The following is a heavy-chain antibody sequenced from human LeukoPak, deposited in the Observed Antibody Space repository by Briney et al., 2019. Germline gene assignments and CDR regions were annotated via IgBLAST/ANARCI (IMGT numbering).Heavy chain of an antibody. CDR3: ARVVVLNNWFDP. V-gene: IGHV4-30-2*01. J-gene: IGHJ5*02. CDR2: IYHSGST. Sequence: PSETLSLTCAVSGGSISSGGYSWSWIRQPPGKGLEWIGYIYHSGSTYYNPSLKSRVTISVDRSKNQFSLKLSSVTAADTAVYYCARVVVLNNWFDPWGQGTLVTVSS. CDR1: GGSISSGGYS.